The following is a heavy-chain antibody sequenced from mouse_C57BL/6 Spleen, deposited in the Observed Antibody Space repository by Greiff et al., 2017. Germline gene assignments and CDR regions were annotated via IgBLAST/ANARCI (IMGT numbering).Heavy chain of an antibody. CDR2: IDPSDSET. D-gene: IGHD4-1*01. J-gene: IGHJ3*01. CDR1: GYTFTSYW. V-gene: IGHV1-52*01. Sequence: QVQLQQPGAELVRPGSSVKLSCKASGYTFTSYWMHWVKQRPIQGLEWIGNIDPSDSETHYNQKFKDKATLTVDKSSSTAYMQLSSLTSEDSAVYYCARIWDGRTFAYWGQGTLVTVSA. CDR3: ARIWDGRTFAY.